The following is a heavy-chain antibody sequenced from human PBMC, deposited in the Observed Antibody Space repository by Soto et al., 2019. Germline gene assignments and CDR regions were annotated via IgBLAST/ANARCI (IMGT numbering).Heavy chain of an antibody. CDR2: IIPIFGTA. Sequence: VASVKVSCKASGGTFSSYAISWVRQAPGQGLEWMGGIIPIFGTANYAQKFQGRVTITADESTSTAYMELSSLRSDDTAVYYCARDRSPLYSSSFLYYFDYWGQGTLVTVSS. V-gene: IGHV1-69*13. CDR1: GGTFSSYA. D-gene: IGHD6-6*01. J-gene: IGHJ4*02. CDR3: ARDRSPLYSSSFLYYFDY.